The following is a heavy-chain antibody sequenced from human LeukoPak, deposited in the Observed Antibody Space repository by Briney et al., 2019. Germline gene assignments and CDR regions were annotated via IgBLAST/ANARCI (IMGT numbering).Heavy chain of an antibody. J-gene: IGHJ3*02. V-gene: IGHV5-51*01. Sequence: GESLKISCKGSGYSFTSYWIGWVRQMPGKGLEWMGIIYPGDSDTRYSPSFQGQVTISADKSISTAYLQWSSLKALDTAMYYCARRGYNWNDGGAFDIWGQGTMVTVSS. CDR3: ARRGYNWNDGGAFDI. CDR2: IYPGDSDT. CDR1: GYSFTSYW. D-gene: IGHD1-1*01.